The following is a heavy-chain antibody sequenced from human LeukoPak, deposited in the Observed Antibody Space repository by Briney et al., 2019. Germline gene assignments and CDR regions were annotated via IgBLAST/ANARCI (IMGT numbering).Heavy chain of an antibody. D-gene: IGHD1-26*01. CDR2: ISSNGDNT. CDR1: GFTFSSYA. CDR3: ARAPREGFSGSYHDY. Sequence: QAGGSLRLSCAASGFTFSSYAMHWVRQAPGKGLEYVSAISSNGDNTYYANSVKGRFTISRDNSKNTLYLQMASLRGEGTAVYYCARAPREGFSGSYHDYWGQGTLVTVSS. V-gene: IGHV3-64*01. J-gene: IGHJ4*02.